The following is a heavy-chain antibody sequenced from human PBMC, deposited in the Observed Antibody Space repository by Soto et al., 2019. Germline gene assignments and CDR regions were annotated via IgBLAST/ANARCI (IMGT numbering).Heavy chain of an antibody. CDR3: ARAKMTTMFYY. J-gene: IGHJ4*02. V-gene: IGHV3-53*02. CDR1: GFTVSSNY. CDR2: IYSGGST. Sequence: EVQLVETGGGLIQPGGSLRLSCAASGFTVSSNYMSWVRQAPGKGLEWVSVIYSGGSTYYADSVKGRFTISRDNSKNTLYRQMNSLRAEDTAVYYGARAKMTTMFYYWGQGTLVTVSS. D-gene: IGHD4-4*01.